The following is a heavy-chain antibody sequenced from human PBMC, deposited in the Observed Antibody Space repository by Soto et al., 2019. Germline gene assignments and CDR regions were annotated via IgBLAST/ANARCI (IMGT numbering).Heavy chain of an antibody. V-gene: IGHV1-2*02. D-gene: IGHD1-26*01. J-gene: IGHJ6*02. Sequence: ASVKVSCKASGYTFTGYYMHWVRQAPGQGLEWMGWINPNSGGTNYAQKFQGRVTMTRDTSISTAYMELSRLRSDDTAVYYCARGDSGSYYYYYGMDVWGQGTTVTVSS. CDR3: ARGDSGSYYYYYGMDV. CDR1: GYTFTGYY. CDR2: INPNSGGT.